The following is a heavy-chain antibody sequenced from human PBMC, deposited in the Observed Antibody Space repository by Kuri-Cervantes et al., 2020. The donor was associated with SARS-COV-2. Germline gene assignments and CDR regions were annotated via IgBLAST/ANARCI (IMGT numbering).Heavy chain of an antibody. CDR3: ARAGAEVTSHFDY. D-gene: IGHD2-21*02. Sequence: ASVKVSCKASGYTFTSYGISWVRQAPGQGLEWMGWISAYNGNTNYAQSLQGRVTITTYSSTSTAYLELRNLRSDDTAVYYCARAGAEVTSHFDYWGQGTLVTVSS. J-gene: IGHJ4*02. CDR1: GYTFTSYG. CDR2: ISAYNGNT. V-gene: IGHV1-18*01.